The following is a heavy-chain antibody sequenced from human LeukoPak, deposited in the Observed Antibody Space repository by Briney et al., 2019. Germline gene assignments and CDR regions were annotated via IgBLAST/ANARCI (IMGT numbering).Heavy chain of an antibody. J-gene: IGHJ4*02. CDR2: IYSGGGT. CDR1: GFNVTTTP. Sequence: GGSLRLSCTVSGFNVTTTPMTWVRQAPGQGLEWVSSIYSGGGTYYAEFVKGRFTISRDRSKNALYLQMNSLRVEDTAMFYCARLVYKRGQGTLVTVSS. D-gene: IGHD6-6*01. V-gene: IGHV3-53*01. CDR3: ARLVYK.